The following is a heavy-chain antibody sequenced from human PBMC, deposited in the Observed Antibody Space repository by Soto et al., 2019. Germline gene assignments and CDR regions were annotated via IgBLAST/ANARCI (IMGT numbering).Heavy chain of an antibody. V-gene: IGHV4-34*01. CDR2: INHSGST. CDR3: ARMGQNGDIVLMVYARWFDP. J-gene: IGHJ5*02. CDR1: GGSFSGYY. Sequence: QVQLQQWGAGLLKPSETLSLTCAVYGGSFSGYYWSWIRQPPGKGLEWIGEINHSGSTNYNPSLKSRVTISVDTSKNQFSLKLSCVTAADTAVYYCARMGQNGDIVLMVYARWFDPWGQGTLVTVSS. D-gene: IGHD2-8*01.